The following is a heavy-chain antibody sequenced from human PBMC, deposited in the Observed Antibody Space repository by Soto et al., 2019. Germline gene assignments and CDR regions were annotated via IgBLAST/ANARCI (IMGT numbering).Heavy chain of an antibody. V-gene: IGHV1-46*01. J-gene: IGHJ5*02. CDR3: ARDRPHAWLDP. CDR2: INPADGTT. CDR1: GYTFSDHY. Sequence: QVQLVQSGADVKEPGASVKVSCKASGYTFSDHYVQWVRQAPGQGLEWVAMINPADGTTRYAQMFQGRVTLTRDTSTSTVYMEMSSLRSDDTAFYYCARDRPHAWLDPWGQGTLVTVS.